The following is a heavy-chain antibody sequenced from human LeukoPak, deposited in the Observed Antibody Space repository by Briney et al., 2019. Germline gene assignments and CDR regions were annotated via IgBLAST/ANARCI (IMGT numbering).Heavy chain of an antibody. V-gene: IGHV3-23*01. J-gene: IGHJ4*02. Sequence: GGSLRLSCAASGFTFSTYVMSWVRQAPGKGLEYLSLITGNGDNTYYADSVKGRFTISRDNSKTTLYLQMDSLRAEDTAVYYCARISTAVAGADYWGQGTLVTVSS. CDR2: ITGNGDNT. CDR1: GFTFSTYV. CDR3: ARISTAVAGADY. D-gene: IGHD6-19*01.